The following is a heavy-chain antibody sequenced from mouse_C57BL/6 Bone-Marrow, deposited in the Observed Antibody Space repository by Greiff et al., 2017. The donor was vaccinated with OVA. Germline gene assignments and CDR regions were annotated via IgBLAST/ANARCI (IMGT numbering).Heavy chain of an antibody. CDR3: ARRQGIYYDNCFDY. CDR1: GFTFSSYG. CDR2: ISSGGSYT. Sequence: EVHLVESGGDLVKPGGSLKLSCAASGFTFSSYGMSWVRQTPDKRLEWVATISSGGSYTYYPDSVKGRFTISRDNAKNTLYLQLSSLTSEDTAMYFSARRQGIYYDNCFDYWGQGTTLTVSS. V-gene: IGHV5-6*01. D-gene: IGHD2-1*01. J-gene: IGHJ2*01.